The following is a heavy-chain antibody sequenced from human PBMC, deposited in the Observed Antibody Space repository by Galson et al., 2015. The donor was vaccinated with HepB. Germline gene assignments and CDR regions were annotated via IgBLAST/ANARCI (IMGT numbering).Heavy chain of an antibody. CDR3: ATRYSSGGYYYYGMDV. CDR1: GFTFSSYA. V-gene: IGHV3-23*01. J-gene: IGHJ6*02. CDR2: ISGSGGST. Sequence: SLRLSCAASGFTFSSYAMSWVRQAPGKGLEWVSAISGSGGSTYYADSVKGRFTISRDNSKNTLYLQMNSLRAEDTAVYYCATRYSSGGYYYYGMDVWGQGTTVTVSS. D-gene: IGHD6-19*01.